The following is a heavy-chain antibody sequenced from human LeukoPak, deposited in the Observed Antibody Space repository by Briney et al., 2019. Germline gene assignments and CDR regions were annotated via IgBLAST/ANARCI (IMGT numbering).Heavy chain of an antibody. D-gene: IGHD6-13*01. CDR1: GFTFSSYG. J-gene: IGHJ4*02. V-gene: IGHV3-23*01. CDR2: ISGSGGST. Sequence: GGSLRLSCAASGFTFSSYGMSWVRQAPGKGLEWVSAISGSGGSTYYADSVKGRFTISRDNSKNTLYLQMNSLRAEDTAVYYCAKDYSAAGTTLDYWGQGTLVTVSS. CDR3: AKDYSAAGTTLDY.